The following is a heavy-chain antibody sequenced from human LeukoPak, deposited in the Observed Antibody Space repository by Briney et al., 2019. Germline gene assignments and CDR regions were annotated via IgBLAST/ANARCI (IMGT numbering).Heavy chain of an antibody. CDR1: GSTFTSYG. CDR2: ISAYNGNT. D-gene: IGHD4-17*01. CDR3: ARVTRDGDYRPDY. J-gene: IGHJ4*02. V-gene: IGHV1-18*01. Sequence: ASVKLSCKASGSTFTSYGVIWGRQSPGLGLGWLGWISAYNGNTNYAQKLPGRVTMTTDTSTTTAYMELRSLRSDATAVSYCARVTRDGDYRPDYWGQGTLVTVSS.